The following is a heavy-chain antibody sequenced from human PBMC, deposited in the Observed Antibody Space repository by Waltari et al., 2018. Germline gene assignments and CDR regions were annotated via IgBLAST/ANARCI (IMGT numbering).Heavy chain of an antibody. CDR2: ISGSGGST. D-gene: IGHD3-3*01. V-gene: IGHV3-23*01. CDR3: AKMRGPAPYYDFWSGCYFDY. CDR1: GFTFSSYA. J-gene: IGHJ4*02. Sequence: EVQLLESGGGLVQPGGSLRLSCAASGFTFSSYAMSWVRQAPGKGLEWVSAISGSGGSTYYADSVKCRFTISRDNSKNTLYLQMNSLRAEDTAVYYCAKMRGPAPYYDFWSGCYFDYWGQGTLVTVSS.